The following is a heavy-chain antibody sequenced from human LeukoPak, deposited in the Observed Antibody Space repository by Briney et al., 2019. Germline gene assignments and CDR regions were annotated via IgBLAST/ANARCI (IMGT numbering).Heavy chain of an antibody. J-gene: IGHJ4*02. CDR2: ISSSSSYI. CDR1: GFTFSSYS. CDR3: SIVGDY. Sequence: GGSLRLSCAASGFTFSSYSMNWVRQAPGKGLEWVSSISSSSSYIYYAVSVKGRFTISRDNAKNSLYLQMNSLRAEDTAVYYCSIVGDYWGQGTLVTVSS. V-gene: IGHV3-21*01.